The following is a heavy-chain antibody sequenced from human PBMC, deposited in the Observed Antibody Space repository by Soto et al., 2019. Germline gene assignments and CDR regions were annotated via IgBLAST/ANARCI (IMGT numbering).Heavy chain of an antibody. D-gene: IGHD3-3*01. CDR1: RDSLNRSA. V-gene: IGHV3-23*01. CDR3: AKSQAEEYYDFWCGFNAPAISDIYAIDL. Sequence: PGGSLRLGCAASRDSLNRSALTYVGQCPGKKLEWLSAISGPGTTSYYADSVKGRFIVSRDSSKNTLYLQMNSLSAEDTAVYYCAKSQAEEYYDFWCGFNAPAISDIYAIDLRGEVPTVSV. J-gene: IGHJ6*02. CDR2: ISGPGTTS.